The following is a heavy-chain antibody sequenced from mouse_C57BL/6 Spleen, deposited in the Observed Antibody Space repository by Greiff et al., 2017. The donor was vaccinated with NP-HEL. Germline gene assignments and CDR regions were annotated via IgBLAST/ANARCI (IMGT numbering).Heavy chain of an antibody. CDR1: GYTFTSYW. CDR2: IDPSDSET. V-gene: IGHV1-52*01. J-gene: IGHJ1*03. D-gene: IGHD1-1*01. Sequence: QVQLQQPGAELVRPGSSVKLSCKASGYTFTSYWMHWVKQRPIQRLEWIGNIDPSDSETPSNHTFKDTAPLTLDQSSSTAYMQLSSLTAEDSAVYYCARGAPYYYGSSYVYFDVWGTGTTVTGSS. CDR3: ARGAPYYYGSSYVYFDV.